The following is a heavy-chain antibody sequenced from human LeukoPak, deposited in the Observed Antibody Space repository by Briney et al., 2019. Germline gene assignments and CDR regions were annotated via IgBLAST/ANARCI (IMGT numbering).Heavy chain of an antibody. Sequence: KPSETLSLTCAVYGGSFSGFYWSWIRQPPGKGLEWIGQVSHRGSSNYNASLKSQVSISIDTSKNQFPLRLTSVTAADTAVYYCARQTGSGLFILPGGQGTLVTVSS. D-gene: IGHD3/OR15-3a*01. J-gene: IGHJ4*02. CDR2: VSHRGSS. CDR3: ARQTGSGLFILP. V-gene: IGHV4-34*01. CDR1: GGSFSGFY.